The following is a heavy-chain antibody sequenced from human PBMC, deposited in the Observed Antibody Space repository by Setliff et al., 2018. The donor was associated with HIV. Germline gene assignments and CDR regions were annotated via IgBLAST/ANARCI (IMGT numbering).Heavy chain of an antibody. Sequence: GASVKVSCKASGNTYITYGFSWVRQAPGQGLEWMGWISANTGNTNYAQKFQGRVTMTTDTSTATAYMELRSLTSDDTAVYFCAREPPSSNPTLQYAFDLWGQGTMVTVSS. J-gene: IGHJ3*01. CDR1: GNTYITYG. CDR3: AREPPSSNPTLQYAFDL. V-gene: IGHV1-18*04. CDR2: ISANTGNT. D-gene: IGHD4-4*01.